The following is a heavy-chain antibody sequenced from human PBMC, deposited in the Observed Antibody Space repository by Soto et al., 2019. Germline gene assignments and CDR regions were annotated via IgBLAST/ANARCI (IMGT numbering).Heavy chain of an antibody. CDR1: GFTFSSYG. Sequence: GGSLRLSCAASGFTFSSYGMHWVRQAPGKGLEWVAVIWYDGSNKYYADSVKGRFTISRDSSKNTLYLQMNSLRAEDTAVYYCARESNYNYAFDIWGQGSMVTVS. CDR2: IWYDGSNK. D-gene: IGHD3-3*01. J-gene: IGHJ3*02. V-gene: IGHV3-33*01. CDR3: ARESNYNYAFDI.